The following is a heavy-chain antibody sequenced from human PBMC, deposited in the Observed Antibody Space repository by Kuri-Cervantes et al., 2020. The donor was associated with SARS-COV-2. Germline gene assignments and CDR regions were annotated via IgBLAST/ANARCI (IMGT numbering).Heavy chain of an antibody. Sequence: GESLKISCAASGFTVSSNYMRWVRQAPGKGLEWVSVIYSGGSTYYAGSVKGRFTISRDNSKNTLYLQMNSLRAEDTAVYYCARDRGGCSSTSCYFWGSYYYYYMDVWGKGPTVTVSS. J-gene: IGHJ6*03. D-gene: IGHD2-2*01. CDR1: GFTVSSNY. V-gene: IGHV3-53*05. CDR2: IYSGGST. CDR3: ARDRGGCSSTSCYFWGSYYYYYMDV.